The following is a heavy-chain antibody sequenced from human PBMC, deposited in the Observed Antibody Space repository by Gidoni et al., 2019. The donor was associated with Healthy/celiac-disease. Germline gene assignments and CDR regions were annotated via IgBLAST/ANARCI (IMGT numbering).Heavy chain of an antibody. CDR2: INHSGST. CDR3: ARRPPGLSNPFDY. Sequence: QVQLQQWGAGLLKPSETLSLTCPVYGGSFSGYYWSWIRQPPGKGLEWIGEINHSGSTNYNPSLKSRVTISVDTSKNQFSLKLSSVTAADTAVYYCARRPPGLSNPFDYWGQGTLVTVSS. J-gene: IGHJ4*02. CDR1: GGSFSGYY. V-gene: IGHV4-34*01.